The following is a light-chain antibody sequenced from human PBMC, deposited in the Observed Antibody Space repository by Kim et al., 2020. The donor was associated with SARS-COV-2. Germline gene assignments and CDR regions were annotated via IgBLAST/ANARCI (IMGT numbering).Light chain of an antibody. Sequence: SSELTQDPAVSVALGQTVRITCQGDSLRSYYASWYQQKPGQAPVLVIYGTNNRPSGTPGRFSGSSSGNTASLTITGAQAEAQADYYCKSRDSSCNHLVFG. CDR2: GTN. CDR3: KSRDSSCNHLV. CDR1: SLRSYY. V-gene: IGLV3-19*01. J-gene: IGLJ2*01.